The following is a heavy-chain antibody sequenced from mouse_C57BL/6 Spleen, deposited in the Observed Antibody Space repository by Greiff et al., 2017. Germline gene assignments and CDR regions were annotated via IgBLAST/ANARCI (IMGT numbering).Heavy chain of an antibody. CDR2: ISYDGSN. Sequence: EVKLMESGPGLVKPSQSLSLTCSVTSYSITSGYYWNWIRQFPGNKLEWMGYISYDGSNNYNPSLKNRISITRDTSKNQFFLKLNSVTTEDTATYYCASGDYYAMDYWGQGTSVTVSS. CDR3: ASGDYYAMDY. V-gene: IGHV3-6*01. CDR1: SYSITSGYY. J-gene: IGHJ4*01.